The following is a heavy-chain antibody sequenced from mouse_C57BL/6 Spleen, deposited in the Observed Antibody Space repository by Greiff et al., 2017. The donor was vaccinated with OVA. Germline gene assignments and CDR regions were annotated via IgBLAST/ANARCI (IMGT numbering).Heavy chain of an antibody. Sequence: EVQLQQSGPELVKPGASVKIPCKASGYTFTDYNMDWVKQSHGKSLEWIGDINPNNGGTIYNQKFKGKATLTVDKSSSTAYMELRSLTSEDTAVYYCARWRYYGSSYDEGFDYWGQGTTLTVSS. V-gene: IGHV1-18*01. CDR1: GYTFTDYN. D-gene: IGHD1-1*01. J-gene: IGHJ2*01. CDR3: ARWRYYGSSYDEGFDY. CDR2: INPNNGGT.